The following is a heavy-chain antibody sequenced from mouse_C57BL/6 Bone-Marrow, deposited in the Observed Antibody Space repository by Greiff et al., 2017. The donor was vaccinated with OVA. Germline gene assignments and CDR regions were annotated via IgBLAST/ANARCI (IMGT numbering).Heavy chain of an antibody. Sequence: EVQLVESGPGLVKPSQTVFLTCTVTGISITTGNYRWSWIQQFPGNKLEWIGYIYYSGTITYNPSLTSRTTITRDTPTNQFFLEMNSLTAEDTATYYCARDEENDGYYWYFDVWGTGTTVTVSS. D-gene: IGHD2-3*01. J-gene: IGHJ1*03. CDR2: IYYSGTI. CDR1: GISITTGNYR. CDR3: ARDEENDGYYWYFDV. V-gene: IGHV3-5*01.